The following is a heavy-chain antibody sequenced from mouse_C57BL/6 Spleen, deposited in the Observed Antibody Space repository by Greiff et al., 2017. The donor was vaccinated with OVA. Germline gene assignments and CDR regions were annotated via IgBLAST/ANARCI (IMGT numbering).Heavy chain of an antibody. CDR2: IDPSDSET. CDR1: GYTFTSYW. V-gene: IGHV1-52*01. J-gene: IGHJ2*01. Sequence: QVQLQQPGAELVRPGSSVKLSCKASGYTFTSYWMHWVKQRPIQGLEWIGNIDPSDSETHYNQKFKDKATLTVDKSSSTAYMQLSSLTSEDSAVYYCARGPNWGYFDYWGQGTTLTVSS. D-gene: IGHD4-1*01. CDR3: ARGPNWGYFDY.